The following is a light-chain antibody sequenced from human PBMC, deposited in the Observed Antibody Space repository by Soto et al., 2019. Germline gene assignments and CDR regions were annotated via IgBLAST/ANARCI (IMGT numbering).Light chain of an antibody. V-gene: IGLV2-23*02. CDR1: SSDVGTYNL. CDR3: CSYATINTFV. CDR2: EDN. J-gene: IGLJ1*01. Sequence: QSALTQPASVSGSPGQSITISCTGTSSDVGTYNLVSWYQQHPGKAPKLLISEDNKRPSGVSNRFSGSKSGNTASLSISGLHAEDEDDYYCCSYATINTFVFGTGTKVTVL.